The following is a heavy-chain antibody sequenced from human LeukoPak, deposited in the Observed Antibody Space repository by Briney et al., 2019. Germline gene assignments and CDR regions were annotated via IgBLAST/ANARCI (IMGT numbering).Heavy chain of an antibody. Sequence: GGSLRLSCSAPGFTFSSYSMNLVRQAPSKGLEWVAVIWYDGSNKYYADSVKGRFTISRDNSKNTLYLQMNSLRAEDTAVYYCARDRRITMVRGALDYWGQGTLVSVSS. CDR1: GFTFSSYS. J-gene: IGHJ4*02. CDR3: ARDRRITMVRGALDY. D-gene: IGHD3-10*01. V-gene: IGHV3-33*08. CDR2: IWYDGSNK.